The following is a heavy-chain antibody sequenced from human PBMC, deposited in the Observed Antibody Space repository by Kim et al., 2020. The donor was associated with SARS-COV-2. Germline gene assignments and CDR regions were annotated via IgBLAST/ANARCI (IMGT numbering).Heavy chain of an antibody. V-gene: IGHV3-7*01. CDR2: SEK. Sequence: SEKYYVDSVKGRFTISRDNAKNSLFLQMNSLRPEDTAVYYCARGILSDSIWGQGTLVTVSS. D-gene: IGHD2-21*01. CDR3: ARGILSDSI. J-gene: IGHJ4*02.